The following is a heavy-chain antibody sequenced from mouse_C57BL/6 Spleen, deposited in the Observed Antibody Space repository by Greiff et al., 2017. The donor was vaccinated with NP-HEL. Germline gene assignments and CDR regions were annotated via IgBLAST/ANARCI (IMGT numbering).Heavy chain of an antibody. Sequence: QVQLQQSGPELVKPGASVKISCKASGYAFSSSWMNWVKQRPGKGLEWIGRIYPGDGDTNYNGKFKGKATLTADKSSSTAYMQLSSLTSEDSAVYFCARPGSSYDYAMDYWGQGTSVTVSS. V-gene: IGHV1-82*01. CDR2: IYPGDGDT. D-gene: IGHD1-1*01. CDR3: ARPGSSYDYAMDY. CDR1: GYAFSSSW. J-gene: IGHJ4*01.